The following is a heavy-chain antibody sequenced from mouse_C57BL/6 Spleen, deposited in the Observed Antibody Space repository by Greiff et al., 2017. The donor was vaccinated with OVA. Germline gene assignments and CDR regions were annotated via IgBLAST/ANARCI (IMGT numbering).Heavy chain of an antibody. CDR3: ARQGYGDY. Sequence: EVQLVESGGDLVKPGGSLKLSCAASGFTFSSYGMSWVRQTPDKRLEWVATISSGGSYTYYPDSVKGRFTISRDNAKNTLYLQMSSLKSEDTAMYYCARQGYGDYWGQGTTLTVSS. V-gene: IGHV5-6*01. J-gene: IGHJ2*01. CDR1: GFTFSSYG. D-gene: IGHD2-2*01. CDR2: ISSGGSYT.